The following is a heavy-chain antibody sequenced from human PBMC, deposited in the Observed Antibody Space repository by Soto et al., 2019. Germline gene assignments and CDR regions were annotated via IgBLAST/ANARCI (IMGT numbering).Heavy chain of an antibody. J-gene: IGHJ5*02. V-gene: IGHV3-53*01. CDR1: GFSVSSNC. Sequence: GGSLRLSCAISGFSVSSNCLSWVRQAPGKGLEWVSVHYSGGSTYYAHSVQGRFTISRDKSNNTLYLQMRRVRAEDTAVYFCARHRHPRGTVGATSPLDPWGQGTQVTVSS. CDR3: ARHRHPRGTVGATSPLDP. D-gene: IGHD1-26*01. CDR2: HYSGGST.